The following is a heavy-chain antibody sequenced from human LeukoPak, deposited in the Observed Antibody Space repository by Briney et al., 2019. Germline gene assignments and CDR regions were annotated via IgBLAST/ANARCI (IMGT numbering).Heavy chain of an antibody. CDR1: GYTFTDYY. CDR3: VREIRAISVTTD. CDR2: INPHTGGT. V-gene: IGHV1-2*02. D-gene: IGHD4-17*01. J-gene: IGHJ4*02. Sequence: ASVKVSCKGSGYTFTDYYILWVRQAPGQGLEWMGWINPHTGGTNYAQKFQGRVTMTRDTSISTAYMELSRLRSDDTAVYYCVREIRAISVTTDWGQGTLLTVSS.